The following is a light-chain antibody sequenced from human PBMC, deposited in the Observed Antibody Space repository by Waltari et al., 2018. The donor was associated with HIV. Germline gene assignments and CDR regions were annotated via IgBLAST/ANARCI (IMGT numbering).Light chain of an antibody. CDR3: QQSYSTPLT. Sequence: DIQMTQSPSSLSASIGDTVTITCRASQSISEYLNWYQETPGNAPKLLIYVASSLQIGVPSRFSGSGSGTDFTLTISNLQPEDFATYVCQQSYSTPLTFGAGTKVEIK. V-gene: IGKV1-39*01. CDR2: VAS. CDR1: QSISEY. J-gene: IGKJ4*01.